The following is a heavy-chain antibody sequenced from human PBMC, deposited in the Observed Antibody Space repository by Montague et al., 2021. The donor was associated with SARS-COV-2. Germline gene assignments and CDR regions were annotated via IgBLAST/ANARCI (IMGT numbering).Heavy chain of an antibody. J-gene: IGHJ4*02. CDR2: IYYSGST. CDR1: GGSISSSSYY. CDR3: ARSWGQWLLWGYYFDS. D-gene: IGHD6-19*01. Sequence: SETLSLTCTVSGGSISSSSYYWGWIRQPPGKGLEWIRSIYYSGSTYYNPSLKSRVTISVDTSKNQLSLKLSSVTAADTAVYYCARSWGQWLLWGYYFDSWGQGTLVTVSS. V-gene: IGHV4-39*01.